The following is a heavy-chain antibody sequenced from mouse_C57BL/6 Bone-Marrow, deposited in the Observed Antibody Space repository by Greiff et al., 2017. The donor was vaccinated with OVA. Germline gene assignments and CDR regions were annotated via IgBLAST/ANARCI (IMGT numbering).Heavy chain of an antibody. V-gene: IGHV1-81*01. CDR1: GYTFTSYG. CDR3: ARGGGRRAPGFAY. CDR2: IYPRSGNT. J-gene: IGHJ3*01. Sequence: QVQLQQSGAELARPGASVKLSCKASGYTFTSYGISWVKQRPGQGLEWIGEIYPRSGNTYYNEKFKGKATLTADKSSSTAYMELRSLTSEDSAVYFGARGGGRRAPGFAYWGQGTLVTVSA. D-gene: IGHD3-3*01.